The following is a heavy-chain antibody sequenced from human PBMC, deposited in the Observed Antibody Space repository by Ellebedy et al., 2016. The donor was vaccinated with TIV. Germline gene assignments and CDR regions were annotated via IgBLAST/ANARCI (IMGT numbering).Heavy chain of an antibody. CDR3: ARGVLFDDYYDSSGLDY. CDR2: INDDGSST. D-gene: IGHD3-22*01. CDR1: GFTFSNYW. Sequence: GGSLRLSXAASGFTFSNYWMYWVRQAPGKGLVWVSRINDDGSSTSYADSVKGRFTISRDNAKNTLYLQMNSLRAEDTAVYYCARGVLFDDYYDSSGLDYWGQGTLVTVSS. J-gene: IGHJ4*02. V-gene: IGHV3-74*01.